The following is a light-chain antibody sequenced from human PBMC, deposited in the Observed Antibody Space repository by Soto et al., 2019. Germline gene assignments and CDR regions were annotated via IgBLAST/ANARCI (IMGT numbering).Light chain of an antibody. V-gene: IGKV1-6*01. CDR3: LQDYNYPWT. Sequence: AIQMTQSPSSLSASVGDRVTITCRASQDIRNGLGWYQEKVGQAPKLLIYAASNLQSGVPSRFSGSGSGTDFTLTISSLQPEDFATYYCLQDYNYPWTFGQGTKVEI. J-gene: IGKJ1*01. CDR2: AAS. CDR1: QDIRNG.